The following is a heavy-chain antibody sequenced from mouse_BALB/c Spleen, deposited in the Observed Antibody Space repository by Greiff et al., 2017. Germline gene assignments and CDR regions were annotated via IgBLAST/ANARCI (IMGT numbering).Heavy chain of an antibody. CDR2: ISSGGGST. CDR1: GFAFSSYD. Sequence: EVKLEESGGGLVKPGGSLKLSCAASGFAFSSYDMSWVRQTPEKRLEWVAYISSGGGSTYYPDTVKGRFTISRDNAKNTLYLQMSSLKSEDTAMYYCATGSSFLAYWGQGTLVTVSA. D-gene: IGHD1-1*01. CDR3: ATGSSFLAY. V-gene: IGHV5-12-1*01. J-gene: IGHJ3*01.